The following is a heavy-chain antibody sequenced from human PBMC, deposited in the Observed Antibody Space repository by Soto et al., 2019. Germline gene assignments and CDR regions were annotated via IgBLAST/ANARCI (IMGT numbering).Heavy chain of an antibody. V-gene: IGHV3-48*01. CDR1: GFNFSTYS. D-gene: IGHD3-10*01. Sequence: PAGSLRHSFRTSGFNFSTYSMNRIRQAPGKVLECVSYISSSSSTIYYADSVKGRFTISRDNAKNSLYLQMNSLRAEDTAVYYCARALPDYGSGSYYTSPFFDYWGQGP. CDR3: ARALPDYGSGSYYTSPFFDY. CDR2: ISSSSSTI. J-gene: IGHJ4*02.